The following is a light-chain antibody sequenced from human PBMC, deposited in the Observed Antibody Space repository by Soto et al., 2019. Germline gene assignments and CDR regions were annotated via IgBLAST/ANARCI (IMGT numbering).Light chain of an antibody. CDR1: QSISSSY. CDR2: GAS. Sequence: EIVLTQSPGTLSLSPGERATISCRASQSISSSYLAWYQQKPGQAPRLLVYGASSRATGIPDRFSGSGSGTDFTLTISRLEPEDFALYYCQQYSSTFWTFGQGTKVDIK. CDR3: QQYSSTFWT. J-gene: IGKJ1*01. V-gene: IGKV3-20*01.